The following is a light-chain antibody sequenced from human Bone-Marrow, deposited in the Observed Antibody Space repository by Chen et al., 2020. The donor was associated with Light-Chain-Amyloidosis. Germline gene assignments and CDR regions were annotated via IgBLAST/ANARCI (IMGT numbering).Light chain of an antibody. Sequence: QSVLTQPPSASGTPGQRVTSSCSGASPNIGIKYVYWYQNFPGAATKLLIQRNNQLPSGGADRFADSKSGTSAFLAISGLRSEDEADYYCAEWDGSLSGYVFGTGTKVIVL. CDR3: AEWDGSLSGYV. J-gene: IGLJ1*01. V-gene: IGLV1-47*01. CDR2: RNN. CDR1: SPNIGIKY.